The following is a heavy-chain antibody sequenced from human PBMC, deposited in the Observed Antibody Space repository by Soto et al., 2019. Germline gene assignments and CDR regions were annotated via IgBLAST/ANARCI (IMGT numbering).Heavy chain of an antibody. J-gene: IGHJ5*02. CDR3: ARDIYCSRTSCYFMGWFDP. V-gene: IGHV3-48*01. CDR1: GFTFSSYS. CDR2: ISSSSSTI. Sequence: EVQLVESGGGLVQPGGSLRLSCAASGFTFSSYSMNWVRQAPGKGLEWVSYISSSSSTIYYADSVKGRFTISRDNAKNSLYLQMNSLRAEDTAVYYCARDIYCSRTSCYFMGWFDPWGQGTLVTVSS. D-gene: IGHD2-2*01.